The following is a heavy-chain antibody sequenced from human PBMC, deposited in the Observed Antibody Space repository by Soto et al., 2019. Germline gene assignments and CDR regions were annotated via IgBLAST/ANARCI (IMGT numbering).Heavy chain of an antibody. CDR2: IYYSGST. Sequence: QLQLQESGPGLVKPSETLSLTCTVSGGSISSSSYYWGWIRQPPGKGLEWIGSIYYSGSTYYNPSLKSRVTISVDTSKNQFSLKLSSVTAADTAVYYCVRGSGSLNWFDPWGQGTLVIVSS. V-gene: IGHV4-39*01. CDR3: VRGSGSLNWFDP. D-gene: IGHD3-10*01. CDR1: GGSISSSSYY. J-gene: IGHJ5*02.